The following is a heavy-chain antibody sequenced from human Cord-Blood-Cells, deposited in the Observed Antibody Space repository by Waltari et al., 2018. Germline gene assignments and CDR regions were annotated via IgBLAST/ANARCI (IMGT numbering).Heavy chain of an antibody. D-gene: IGHD1-7*01. CDR1: GGSISSSSYY. Sequence: QLQLQESGPGLVKPSETLSLTCTVSGGSISSSSYYWGWIRPPPGKGLEWIGSIYYSGSTYYNPSLKSRVTISVDTSKNQFSLKLSSVTAADTAVYYCASKWNYYFDYWGQGTLVTVSS. V-gene: IGHV4-39*01. CDR3: ASKWNYYFDY. J-gene: IGHJ4*02. CDR2: IYYSGST.